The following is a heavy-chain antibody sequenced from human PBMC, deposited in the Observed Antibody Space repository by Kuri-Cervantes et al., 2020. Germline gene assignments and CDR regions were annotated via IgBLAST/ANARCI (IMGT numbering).Heavy chain of an antibody. CDR1: GFTFSSYS. CDR2: ISSSSSTI. V-gene: IGHV3-48*01. J-gene: IGHJ6*02. Sequence: GGSLRLSCAASGFTFSSYSMNWVRQAPGKGLEWVSYISSSSSTIYYADSVKGRFTISRDNSKNTLYLQMNSLRAEDTAVYYCAKVATMVRGVINTYYYYGMDVWGQGTTVTVSS. CDR3: AKVATMVRGVINTYYYYGMDV. D-gene: IGHD3-10*01.